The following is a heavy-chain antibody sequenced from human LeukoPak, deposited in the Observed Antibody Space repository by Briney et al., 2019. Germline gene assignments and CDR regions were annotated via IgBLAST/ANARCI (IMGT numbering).Heavy chain of an antibody. CDR3: ARGRWFDP. J-gene: IGHJ5*02. Sequence: GGSLRLSCAASGFTFNSYSMNWVRQAPGKGLEWVSVIYSGGSTYYADSVKGRFTISRDNSKNTLYLQMNSLRAEDTAVYYCARGRWFDPWGQGTLVTVSS. CDR1: GFTFNSYS. V-gene: IGHV3-53*01. CDR2: IYSGGST.